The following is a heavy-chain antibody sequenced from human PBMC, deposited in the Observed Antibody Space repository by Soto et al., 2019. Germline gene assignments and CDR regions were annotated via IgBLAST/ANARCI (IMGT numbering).Heavy chain of an antibody. V-gene: IGHV4-4*02. CDR1: GRSITSINS. CDR3: ARGNDYGDTDAFDI. D-gene: IGHD4-17*01. CDR2: IYHSGST. Sequence: SETLSLTCALSGRSITSINSWSWVRQPPGKGLEWIGEIYHSGSTNYNPSLKSRVTISVDKSKNQFSLKLSSVTAADTAVYYCARGNDYGDTDAFDIWGQGTMVT. J-gene: IGHJ3*02.